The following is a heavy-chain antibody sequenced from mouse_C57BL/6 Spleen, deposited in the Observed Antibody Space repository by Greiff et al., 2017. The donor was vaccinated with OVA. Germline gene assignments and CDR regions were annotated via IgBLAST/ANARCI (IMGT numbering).Heavy chain of an antibody. V-gene: IGHV1-52*01. Sequence: QVQLQQPGAELVRPGSSVKLSCKASGYTFTSYWMHWVKQRPIQGLEWIGNIDPSDSETHYNQKFKDKATLTVDKSSSTAYMQLSSLTSEDSAVYYCARSFHYYGSSLGYFDVWGTGTTVTVSS. J-gene: IGHJ1*03. D-gene: IGHD1-1*01. CDR3: ARSFHYYGSSLGYFDV. CDR1: GYTFTSYW. CDR2: IDPSDSET.